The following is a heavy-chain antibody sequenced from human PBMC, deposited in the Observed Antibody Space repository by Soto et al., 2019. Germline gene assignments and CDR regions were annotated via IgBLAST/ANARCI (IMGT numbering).Heavy chain of an antibody. Sequence: ASVKVSCKASGYTFTSYYMHWVRQAPGQGLEWMGIINPSGGSTSYAQKFQGRVTMTRDTSTSTVYMELSSLRTSDTATYYCARHVGGSGIARRLDPWGQGTVVTVSS. CDR1: GYTFTSYY. D-gene: IGHD3-10*01. CDR3: ARHVGGSGIARRLDP. CDR2: INPSGGST. V-gene: IGHV1-46*01. J-gene: IGHJ5*02.